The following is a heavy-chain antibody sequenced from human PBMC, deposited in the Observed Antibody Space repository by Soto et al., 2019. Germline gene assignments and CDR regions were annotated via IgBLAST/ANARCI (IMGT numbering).Heavy chain of an antibody. CDR3: ARGLSGDKVDY. D-gene: IGHD7-27*01. CDR1: GGSISSGDYY. Sequence: QVQLQESGPGLVKPSQTLSLTCTVSGGSISSGDYYWSWIRQSPGKGLEWIGHIYDRGSTYSNPSLNSRVFILVDTCKNQFSLNLNSVTAADTAVYYCARGLSGDKVDYWGRGTLVTVSS. CDR2: IYDRGST. V-gene: IGHV4-30-4*01. J-gene: IGHJ4*02.